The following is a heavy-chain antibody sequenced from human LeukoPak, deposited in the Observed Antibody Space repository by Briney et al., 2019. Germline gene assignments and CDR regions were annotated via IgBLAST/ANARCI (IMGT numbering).Heavy chain of an antibody. J-gene: IGHJ4*02. CDR1: GFSFSSYW. V-gene: IGHV3-74*01. CDR2: INPDGGST. D-gene: IGHD6-13*01. Sequence: GGSLRLSCAASGFSFSSYWMFWVRHAPGKGMVWVSQINPDGGSTTYWDHAKGRFTVSRDNAKNTMYLQMNSPRVEDTAVYYCARGTAITAGIDHWGQGTLVTVSS. CDR3: ARGTAITAGIDH.